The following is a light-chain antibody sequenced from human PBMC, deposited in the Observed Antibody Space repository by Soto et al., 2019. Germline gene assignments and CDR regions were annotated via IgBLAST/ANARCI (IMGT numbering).Light chain of an antibody. CDR3: SSYTTSGTPV. J-gene: IGLJ3*02. V-gene: IGLV2-14*01. CDR2: EVS. CDR1: SSDVGGYNY. Sequence: QSALTQPASVSGSPGQTITISCTGTSSDVGGYNYLSWYQQHPGKAPKVMIYEVSNRPSGVSNRFSGSKSGNTASLTFSGLQAEDEADYFCSSYTTSGTPVFGGGTKLTVL.